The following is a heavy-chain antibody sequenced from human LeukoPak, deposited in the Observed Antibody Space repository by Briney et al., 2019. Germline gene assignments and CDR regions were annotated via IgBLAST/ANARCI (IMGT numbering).Heavy chain of an antibody. CDR3: AKAHNYDFWSGQDFDY. CDR1: GFTFSSYA. D-gene: IGHD3-3*01. CDR2: ISGSGGST. Sequence: GGSLRPSCAASGFTFSSYAMSWVRQAPGKGLEWVSAISGSGGSTYYADSVKGRFTISRDNSKNTLYLQMNSLRAEDTAVYYCAKAHNYDFWSGQDFDYWGQGTLVTVSS. J-gene: IGHJ4*02. V-gene: IGHV3-23*01.